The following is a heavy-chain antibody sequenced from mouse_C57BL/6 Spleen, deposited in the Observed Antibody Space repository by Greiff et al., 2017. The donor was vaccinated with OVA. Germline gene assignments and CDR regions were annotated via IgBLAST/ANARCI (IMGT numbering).Heavy chain of an antibody. Sequence: QVQLQQPGAELVMPGASVKLSCKASGYTFTSYWMHWVKQRPGQGLEWIGEIDPSDSYTNYNQKFKGKSTLTVDKSSSPAYMQLSSLTSEDSACDYCARWRLLKYFDVWGTGTTVTVSS. D-gene: IGHD2-3*01. CDR2: IDPSDSYT. V-gene: IGHV1-69*01. CDR1: GYTFTSYW. CDR3: ARWRLLKYFDV. J-gene: IGHJ1*03.